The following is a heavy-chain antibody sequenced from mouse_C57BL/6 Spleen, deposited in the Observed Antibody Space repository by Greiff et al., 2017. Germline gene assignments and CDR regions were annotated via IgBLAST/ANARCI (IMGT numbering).Heavy chain of an antibody. D-gene: IGHD2-14*01. V-gene: IGHV1-80*01. Sequence: QVHVKQSGAELVKPGASVKISCKASGYAFSSSWMNWVKQRPGKGLEWIGQIYPGDGDTNYNGKFKGKATLTADKSSSTAYMQLSSLTSEDSAVYFCARGGGTYYSAMDYWGVGTSVTVSS. CDR2: IYPGDGDT. CDR3: ARGGGTYYSAMDY. CDR1: GYAFSSSW. J-gene: IGHJ4*01.